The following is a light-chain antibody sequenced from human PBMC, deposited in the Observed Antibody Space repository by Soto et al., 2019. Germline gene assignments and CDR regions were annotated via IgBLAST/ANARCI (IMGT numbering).Light chain of an antibody. CDR1: SSDVGGYNY. CDR3: NSYTSSSTSV. J-gene: IGLJ2*01. Sequence: QSALTQPASVPGSPGQSITISCTGTSSDVGGYNYVSWYQQHPGKAPKLMIYEVSNRPSGVSNRFSGSKSGNTASLTISGLQAEDEADYYCNSYTSSSTSVFGGGTQLTVL. CDR2: EVS. V-gene: IGLV2-14*01.